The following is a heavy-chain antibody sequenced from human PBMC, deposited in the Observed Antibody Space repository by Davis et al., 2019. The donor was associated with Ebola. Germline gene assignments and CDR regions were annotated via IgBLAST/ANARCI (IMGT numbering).Heavy chain of an antibody. V-gene: IGHV3-23*01. CDR3: AKADPQQYFDY. Sequence: GESLKISCAASGFTFSSYAMSWVRQAPGKGLEWVSAISGSGGSTYYADSLKGRFTISRDYSKKTLSLQMNSLRPEDTAVYYCAKADPQQYFDYWGQGTLVTVSS. CDR2: ISGSGGST. CDR1: GFTFSSYA. J-gene: IGHJ4*02.